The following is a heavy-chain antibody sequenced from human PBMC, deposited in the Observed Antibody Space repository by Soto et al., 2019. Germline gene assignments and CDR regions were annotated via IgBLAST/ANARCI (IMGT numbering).Heavy chain of an antibody. D-gene: IGHD6-6*01. CDR2: ISAYNGHT. V-gene: IGHV1-18*01. CDR1: GYTFASYR. J-gene: IGHJ4*02. Sequence: SVKVSCKASGYTFASYRISWVRQAPGQGLEWMGWISAYNGHTIYAQKIQGRVTMTTDTSTYTAYMELRSLRSDDTAVYYCARRVHGNCLDYWGQGTLVTVSS. CDR3: ARRVHGNCLDY.